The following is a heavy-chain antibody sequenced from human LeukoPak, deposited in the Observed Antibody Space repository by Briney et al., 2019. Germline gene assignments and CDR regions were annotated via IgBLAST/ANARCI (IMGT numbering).Heavy chain of an antibody. J-gene: IGHJ4*02. CDR1: GFTFSSYA. CDR2: ISYDGSRK. CDR3: ARDGLGGGFDY. D-gene: IGHD3-16*01. V-gene: IGHV3-30*14. Sequence: GGSLRLSCVASGFTFSSYAMDWVRQAPGKGLEWVSAISYDGSRKFYSDSVKGRFTVSRDNSKNTLYLQMNSLRAEDTAVYYCARDGLGGGFDYWGQGTLVTVSS.